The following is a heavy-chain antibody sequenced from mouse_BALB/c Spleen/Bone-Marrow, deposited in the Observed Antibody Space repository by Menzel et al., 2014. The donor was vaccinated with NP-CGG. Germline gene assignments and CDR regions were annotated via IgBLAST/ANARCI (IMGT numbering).Heavy chain of an antibody. CDR2: MNPFNDGT. V-gene: IGHV1-14*01. CDR3: AREVVATDYFDY. D-gene: IGHD1-1*01. CDR1: RYTFTSYV. J-gene: IGHJ2*01. Sequence: LKESGPELVKPGASVKMSCKASRYTFTSYVLHWVRQKPGQGLEWIGFMNPFNDGTKYNEKFKGKATLTSDKSSSTAYMELSSLTSEDSAVYYCAREVVATDYFDYWGQGTTLTVSS.